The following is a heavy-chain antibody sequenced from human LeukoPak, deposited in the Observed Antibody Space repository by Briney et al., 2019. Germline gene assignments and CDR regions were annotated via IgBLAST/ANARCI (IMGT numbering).Heavy chain of an antibody. CDR2: IIPVFGTA. V-gene: IGHV1-69*05. CDR1: GGTFSSYA. D-gene: IGHD6-6*01. Sequence: ASVKVSCKASGGTFSSYAISWVRQAPGQGLEWMGGIIPVFGTANYAQKFQGRVTITTDESTSTAYMELSSLRSEDTAVYYCARSLYSSSSEAWYFDYWGQGTLVTVSS. J-gene: IGHJ4*02. CDR3: ARSLYSSSSEAWYFDY.